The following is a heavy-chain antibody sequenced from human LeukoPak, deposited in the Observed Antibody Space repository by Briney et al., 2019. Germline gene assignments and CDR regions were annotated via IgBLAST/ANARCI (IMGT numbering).Heavy chain of an antibody. CDR3: ARGYCGGDCSIYWFDP. D-gene: IGHD2-21*02. Sequence: GASVKVSCKASGYTFTSYAMNWVRQAPGQGLEWMGWINTNTGNPTYAQGFTGRFVFSLVTSVSTAYLQISSLKAEDTAVYYCARGYCGGDCSIYWFDPWGQGTLVTVSS. V-gene: IGHV7-4-1*02. CDR1: GYTFTSYA. CDR2: INTNTGNP. J-gene: IGHJ5*02.